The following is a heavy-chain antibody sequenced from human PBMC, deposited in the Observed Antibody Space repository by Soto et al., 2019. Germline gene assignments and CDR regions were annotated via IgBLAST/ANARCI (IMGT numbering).Heavy chain of an antibody. CDR2: IYYSGST. Sequence: SEPLPLPCTVSDGNSISVGYCWSWIRKNPGKGLEWIGYIYYSGSTYYNKSLKSRVTISVDTSKNQFSLKLSSVTAADTAVYYCARSSIRITMVRGVLDVWGQGTTVTVSS. CDR1: DGNSISVGYC. D-gene: IGHD3-10*01. CDR3: ARSSIRITMVRGVLDV. V-gene: IGHV4-30-4*08. J-gene: IGHJ6*02.